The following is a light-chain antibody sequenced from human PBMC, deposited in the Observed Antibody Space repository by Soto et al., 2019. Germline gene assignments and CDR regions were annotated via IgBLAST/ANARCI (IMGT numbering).Light chain of an antibody. CDR3: QQYGNSRYT. CDR2: GAS. Sequence: EIVLTQSPGTLSLSPGERATLSCRASQSVSSSYLAWYQQKPGQAPRLLIYGASSRATDIPDRFSGSGSGTDFILTISRLEPEDFAVYYCQQYGNSRYTFGQGTKLEIK. J-gene: IGKJ2*01. CDR1: QSVSSSY. V-gene: IGKV3-20*01.